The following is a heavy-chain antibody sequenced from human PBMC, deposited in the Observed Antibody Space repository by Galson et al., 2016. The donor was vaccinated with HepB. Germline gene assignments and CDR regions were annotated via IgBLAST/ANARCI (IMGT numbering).Heavy chain of an antibody. CDR2: IYQNGGT. V-gene: IGHV4-30-2*01. CDR1: GGSISSGGYS. Sequence: TLSLTCAVSGGSISSGGYSWSWIRQPQGKGLEWIGYIYQNGGTYYSPSLKSRVTISVDRPKNHFSLNLTSVTAADTAVYYCARVESTWGFDGSGVPYWYFDLWGRGSLVTVSS. J-gene: IGHJ2*01. D-gene: IGHD3-10*01. CDR3: ARVESTWGFDGSGVPYWYFDL.